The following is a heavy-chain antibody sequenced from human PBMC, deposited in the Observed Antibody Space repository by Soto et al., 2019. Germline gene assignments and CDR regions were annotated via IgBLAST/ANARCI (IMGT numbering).Heavy chain of an antibody. D-gene: IGHD3-22*01. J-gene: IGHJ4*02. CDR1: GFTFSSYA. CDR2: ISGSGGST. CDR3: AKLPGITMIVIELV. V-gene: IGHV3-23*01. Sequence: GGSLRLSCAASGFTFSSYAMSWVRQAPGKGLEWVSAISGSGGSTYYADSVKGRFTISRDNSKNTPYLQMNSLRAEDTAVYYCAKLPGITMIVIELVWGQGTLVTVSS.